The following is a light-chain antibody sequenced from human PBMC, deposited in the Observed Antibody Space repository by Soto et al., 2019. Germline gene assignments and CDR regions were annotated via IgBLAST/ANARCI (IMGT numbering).Light chain of an antibody. Sequence: VLTQPPSVSGSPGQRVTISCTGSSSNIGAGYDVHWYQQLPGTAPKLLIYGNNNRPSGVPDRFSGSKSGTSASMAITGXXXXXXXXYYCQAHDSSLSGWVFGGGTKL. V-gene: IGLV1-40*01. CDR2: GNN. J-gene: IGLJ3*02. CDR1: SSNIGAGYD. CDR3: QAHDSSLSGWV.